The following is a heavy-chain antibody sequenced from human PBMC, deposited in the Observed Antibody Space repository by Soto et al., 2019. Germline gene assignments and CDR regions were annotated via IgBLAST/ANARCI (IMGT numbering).Heavy chain of an antibody. V-gene: IGHV4-31*03. Sequence: PSETLSLTCTVSGDSISSSSYYWSWIRQHPGKGLEWIGYIHYSGNTRYNPSLKSRLTISVDTSKNQFSLMLSSLTAADTAVYFCARARVPYSSTWYRYDYYGMHIWGQGTTVTVSS. CDR1: GDSISSSSYY. CDR2: IHYSGNT. D-gene: IGHD6-13*01. CDR3: ARARVPYSSTWYRYDYYGMHI. J-gene: IGHJ6*02.